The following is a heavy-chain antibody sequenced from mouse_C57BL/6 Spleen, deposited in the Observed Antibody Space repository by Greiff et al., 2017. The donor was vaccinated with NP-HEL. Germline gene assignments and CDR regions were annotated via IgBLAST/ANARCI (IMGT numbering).Heavy chain of an antibody. J-gene: IGHJ1*03. D-gene: IGHD4-1*01. CDR1: GYTFTSYG. CDR3: ASWDYGYFDV. Sequence: VQLQQSGAELARPGASVKLSCKASGYTFTSYGISWVKQRTGQGLEWIGEIYPRSGNTYYNEKFKGKATLTADKSSSTAYMELRSLTSEDSAVYFCASWDYGYFDVWGTGTTVTVSS. V-gene: IGHV1-81*01. CDR2: IYPRSGNT.